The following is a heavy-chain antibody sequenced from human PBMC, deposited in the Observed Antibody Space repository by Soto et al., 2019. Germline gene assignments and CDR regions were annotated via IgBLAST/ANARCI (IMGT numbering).Heavy chain of an antibody. V-gene: IGHV3-48*01. CDR1: GFTFSSYS. D-gene: IGHD4-17*01. CDR3: ARGPYGDYFDY. CDR2: ISSSSSTI. J-gene: IGHJ4*02. Sequence: GGSLRLSCAASGFTFSSYSMNWVRQAPGKGLEWVSYISSSSSTIYYADSVKGRFTISRDNAKNPLYLQMNSLRAEDTAVYYCARGPYGDYFDYWGQGTLVTVSS.